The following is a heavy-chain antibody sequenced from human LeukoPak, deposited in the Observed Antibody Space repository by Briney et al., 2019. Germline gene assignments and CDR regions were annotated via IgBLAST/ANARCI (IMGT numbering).Heavy chain of an antibody. CDR2: INGGGDAT. CDR1: GFTFNNNA. V-gene: IGHV3-23*01. CDR3: ARCTASCYANAFDV. D-gene: IGHD2-2*01. J-gene: IGHJ3*01. Sequence: QAGGSLRLSCAPSGFTFNNNAMSWVRQAPGKRLEWVSAINGGGDATEYADSVKGRFTISRDNSKNTLYLQMNSLRPEDTAVYYCARCTASCYANAFDVWGQGTLLTVSS.